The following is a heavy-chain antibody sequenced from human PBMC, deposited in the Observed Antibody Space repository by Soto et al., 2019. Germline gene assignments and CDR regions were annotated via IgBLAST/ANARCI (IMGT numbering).Heavy chain of an antibody. CDR3: ARDTYSGYDFGL. Sequence: QVQLRESGPGLVKPSQTLSLTCSVSGASVAGGSYYWSWVRQPPRKGLEWIGYIPSRGRPFYNPSLTRRGTISADTSKNQLSLQLTSVTAADTAVYYCARDTYSGYDFGLWGQGTLVTVSS. V-gene: IGHV4-30-4*01. J-gene: IGHJ5*02. CDR2: IPSRGRP. D-gene: IGHD5-12*01. CDR1: GASVAGGSYY.